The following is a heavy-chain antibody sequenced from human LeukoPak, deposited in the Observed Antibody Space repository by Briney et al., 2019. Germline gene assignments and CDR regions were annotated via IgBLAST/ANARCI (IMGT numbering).Heavy chain of an antibody. CDR3: VRGLGTYYYFYMDV. Sequence: PGGSLRLSCAASGFTFSSYGMNWVRQAPGKGLEWVSFVSSSSDYIYYADSVKGRFTISRDNAKNSLYLQMNSLRAEDTAVYYCVRGLGTYYYFYMDVWGRGTTVTVSS. V-gene: IGHV3-21*01. CDR1: GFTFSSYG. CDR2: VSSSSDYI. D-gene: IGHD7-27*01. J-gene: IGHJ6*03.